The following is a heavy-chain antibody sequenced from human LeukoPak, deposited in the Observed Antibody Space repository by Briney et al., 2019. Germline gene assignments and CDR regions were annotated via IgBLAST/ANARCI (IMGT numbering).Heavy chain of an antibody. D-gene: IGHD6-19*01. V-gene: IGHV4-39*01. CDR1: GGSISSGSYY. Sequence: SETLSLTCTVSGGSISSGSYYWGWIRQPPGKGLEWIGSIYYSGSTYYNPSLKSRVTISVDTSKNQFSLKLSSVTAADTAVYYCARHGSIAVAGHFDYWGQGTLVTVSS. CDR3: ARHGSIAVAGHFDY. CDR2: IYYSGST. J-gene: IGHJ4*02.